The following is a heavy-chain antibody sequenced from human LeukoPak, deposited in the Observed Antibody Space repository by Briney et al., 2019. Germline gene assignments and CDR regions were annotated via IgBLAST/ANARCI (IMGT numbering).Heavy chain of an antibody. J-gene: IGHJ4*02. D-gene: IGHD3-9*01. CDR1: GFTFNSYA. V-gene: IGHV3-23*01. Sequence: PGGSLRLSCAASGFTFNSYAMSWVRQAPGKGLEWVSVISGSGGSAYYADSVKGRFTISRDNSKNTLYLQMNSLRAEDTAVYYCARDGIRGILTDWGQGTLVTVSS. CDR2: ISGSGGSA. CDR3: ARDGIRGILTD.